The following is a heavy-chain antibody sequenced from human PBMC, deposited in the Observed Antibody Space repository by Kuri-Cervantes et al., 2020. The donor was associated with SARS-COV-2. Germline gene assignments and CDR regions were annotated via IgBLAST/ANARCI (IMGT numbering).Heavy chain of an antibody. CDR2: ISSSSSSYT. D-gene: IGHD2-2*01. CDR1: GFTFSDYY. CDR3: ARYCTSISCESAIDF. Sequence: GESLKISCAASGFTFSDYYMSWIRQAPGKGLEWVSYISSSSSSYTNYADSVKGRFTISRDNTKNSLYLQMDSLTAEDTAVYYCARYCTSISCESAIDFWGQGTLVTVSS. J-gene: IGHJ4*02. V-gene: IGHV3-11*03.